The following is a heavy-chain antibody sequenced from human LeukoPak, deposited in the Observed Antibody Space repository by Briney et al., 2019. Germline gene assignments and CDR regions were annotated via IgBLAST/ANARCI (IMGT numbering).Heavy chain of an antibody. CDR2: ISAGGGST. J-gene: IGHJ4*02. D-gene: IGHD2-21*01. Sequence: GGSLRLSCAASGFTFSNYAMSWVRQAPGKGLEWVSGISAGGGSTYYADSVKGRFTISRDNSKNTLYLQMNSLRAEDAAVYFCAKAPVTSCRGAYCYPFDSWGQGTLVTVSS. CDR1: GFTFSNYA. CDR3: AKAPVTSCRGAYCYPFDS. V-gene: IGHV3-23*01.